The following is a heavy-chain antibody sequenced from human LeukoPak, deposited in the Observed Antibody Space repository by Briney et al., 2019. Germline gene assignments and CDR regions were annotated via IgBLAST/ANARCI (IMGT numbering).Heavy chain of an antibody. V-gene: IGHV1-18*01. D-gene: IGHD5-12*01. CDR2: ISAYNGNT. CDR3: ATVSGYSGYGD. Sequence: ASVKVSCKASGYTFTSYGISWVRQAPGQGLEWMGWISAYNGNTNYAQKFQGRVTMTEDTSTDTAYMELSSLRSEDTAVYYCATVSGYSGYGDWGQGTLVTVSS. CDR1: GYTFTSYG. J-gene: IGHJ4*02.